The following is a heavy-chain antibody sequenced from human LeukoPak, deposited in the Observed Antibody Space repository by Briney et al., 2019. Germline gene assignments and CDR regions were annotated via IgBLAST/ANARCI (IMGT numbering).Heavy chain of an antibody. CDR2: INPSGGST. CDR3: AREGLTSYYYDSSGALDY. V-gene: IGHV1-46*01. Sequence: ASVKVSCKASGGTFSSYAISWVRQAPGQGLEWMGIINPSGGSTSYAQKFQGRVTMTRDMSTSTVYMELSSLRSEDTAVYYCAREGLTSYYYDSSGALDYWGQGTLVTVSS. CDR1: GGTFSSYA. D-gene: IGHD3-22*01. J-gene: IGHJ4*02.